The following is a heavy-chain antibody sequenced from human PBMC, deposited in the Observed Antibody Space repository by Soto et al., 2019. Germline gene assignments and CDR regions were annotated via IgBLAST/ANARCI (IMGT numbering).Heavy chain of an antibody. D-gene: IGHD2-21*01. Sequence: RLSCAASGFIFRSYSMAWVRQAPGKGLEWVSYITSSSAYIYYAESVRGRFTISRDNAQNSVSLQMDNLRAEDTAVYYCTRDIPRTSFDYWGQGTLVTVSS. CDR2: ITSSSAYI. CDR3: TRDIPRTSFDY. CDR1: GFIFRSYS. V-gene: IGHV3-21*01. J-gene: IGHJ4*02.